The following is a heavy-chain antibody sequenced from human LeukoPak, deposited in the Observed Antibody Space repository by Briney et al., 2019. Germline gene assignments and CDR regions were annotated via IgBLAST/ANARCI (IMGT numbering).Heavy chain of an antibody. CDR1: GGTFSSYA. J-gene: IGHJ6*03. CDR3: ARAVSQDYYMDV. V-gene: IGHV1-69*05. Sequence: SVKVSCKASGGTFSSYAISWVRQAPGQGLEWMGGIIPIFGTANYAQKVQGRVTITTDESTSTAYMELSSLRSEDTAVYYCARAVSQDYYMDVWGKGTTVTVSS. CDR2: IIPIFGTA.